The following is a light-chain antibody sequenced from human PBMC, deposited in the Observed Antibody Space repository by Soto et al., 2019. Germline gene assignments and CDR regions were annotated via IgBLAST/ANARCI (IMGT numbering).Light chain of an antibody. CDR1: QTITSSY. J-gene: IGKJ5*01. Sequence: EVVLTQSPGTLSLSPGETVTLSCRASQTITSSYLAWYQQKPGQAPRLLIYGASSRATGIPDRFSGSGSGTDFTLTISGLEPEDSAVYYCQQYGRSLFTFGQGTRLEIK. CDR2: GAS. CDR3: QQYGRSLFT. V-gene: IGKV3-20*01.